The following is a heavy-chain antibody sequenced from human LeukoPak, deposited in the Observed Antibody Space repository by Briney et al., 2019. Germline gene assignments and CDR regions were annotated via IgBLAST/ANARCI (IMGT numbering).Heavy chain of an antibody. Sequence: PGGSLRLSCRASGFAFGEYAMSWVRQAPGKGLEWVGFICSTRFYANTAYAATVNGSITIPNDDSASIAYMHMKSLETEATSVYHCVRNSGTFRWHGLDVWGEGATVTVSS. J-gene: IGHJ6*01. CDR2: ICSTRFYANT. V-gene: IGHV3-49*04. D-gene: IGHD1-26*01. CDR3: VRNSGTFRWHGLDV. CDR1: GFAFGEYA.